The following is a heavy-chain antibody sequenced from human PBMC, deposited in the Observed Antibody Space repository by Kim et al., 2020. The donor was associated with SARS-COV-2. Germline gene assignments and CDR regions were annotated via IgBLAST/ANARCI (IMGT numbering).Heavy chain of an antibody. J-gene: IGHJ4*02. Sequence: TGRFTISRDNSKNTLYLQMNSLRGEDTAVYYCAKDPLPSGGSYWWGYVDYWGQGTLVTVSS. D-gene: IGHD1-26*01. V-gene: IGHV3-23*01. CDR3: AKDPLPSGGSYWWGYVDY.